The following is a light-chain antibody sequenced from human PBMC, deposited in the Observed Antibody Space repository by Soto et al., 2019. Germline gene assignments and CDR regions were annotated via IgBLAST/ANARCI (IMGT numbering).Light chain of an antibody. Sequence: EIVMTQSPATLSVSPGERATLPCRASQTVGSNLAWYQQKPGQVPRLLIYGASTRATGIPARFSGSGSGTEFTLTISSLQSEDFAVYYCQQYNNWPRTFGQGTKVEIK. CDR2: GAS. J-gene: IGKJ1*01. CDR3: QQYNNWPRT. CDR1: QTVGSN. V-gene: IGKV3-15*01.